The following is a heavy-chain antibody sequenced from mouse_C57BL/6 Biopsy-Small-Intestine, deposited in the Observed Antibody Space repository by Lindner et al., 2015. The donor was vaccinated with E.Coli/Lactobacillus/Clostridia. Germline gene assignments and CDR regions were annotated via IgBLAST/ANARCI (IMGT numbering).Heavy chain of an antibody. CDR1: GYAFSSSW. V-gene: IGHV1-82*01. D-gene: IGHD2-2*01. J-gene: IGHJ4*01. CDR2: IYPGDGDT. Sequence: QLQESGPELVKPGASVKISCKASGYAFSSSWMNWVKHRPGKGLEWIGRIYPGDGDTNYSGMFKGKVTLTADKSSSTAYLQLSSLTSEDSAVYFCARSHNGFYAMDYWGQGASVTVSS. CDR3: ARSHNGFYAMDY.